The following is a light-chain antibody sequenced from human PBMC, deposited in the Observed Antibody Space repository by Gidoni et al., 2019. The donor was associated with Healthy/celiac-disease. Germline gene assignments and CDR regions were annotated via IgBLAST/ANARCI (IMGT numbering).Light chain of an antibody. V-gene: IGKV3-20*01. J-gene: IGKJ1*01. CDR2: GAS. CDR1: QSVSSSY. CDR3: QQYGSSPL. Sequence: ELVLTQSPGTLSLSPGERATLSCRASQSVSSSYLAWYQQKPGQAPRPLIYGASSRATGIPDRFSGSGSGTDFTLTISRLEPEDFAVYYCQQYGSSPLFXQXTKVEIK.